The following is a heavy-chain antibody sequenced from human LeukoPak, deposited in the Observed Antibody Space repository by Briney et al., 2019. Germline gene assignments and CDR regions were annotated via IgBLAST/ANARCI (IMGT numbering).Heavy chain of an antibody. CDR2: IIPIFGTA. V-gene: IGHV1-69*13. CDR1: GGTFSSYA. J-gene: IGHJ3*02. Sequence: ASVKVSCKASGGTFSSYAISWVRQAPGQGLEWMGGIIPIFGTANYAQKFQGRVTITADESTSTAYMELSSLRSEDTAVYYCAREQAAAGPNDAFDIWGQGTMVTVSS. D-gene: IGHD6-13*01. CDR3: AREQAAAGPNDAFDI.